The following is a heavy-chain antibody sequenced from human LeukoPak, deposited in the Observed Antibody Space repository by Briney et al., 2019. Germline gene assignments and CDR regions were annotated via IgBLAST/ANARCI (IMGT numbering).Heavy chain of an antibody. CDR2: TSYDGSTE. J-gene: IGHJ4*02. Sequence: PGGSLRLSCAASGFTFGSYAMHWVRQAPGKGLEWVAYTSYDGSTEYYADSVKGRFTMYRDNSKDTLYLQMNSLRAEDTAVYFCAKDQYSRDYFDLDYWGQGTLVTVSP. CDR1: GFTFGSYA. V-gene: IGHV3-30*18. CDR3: AKDQYSRDYFDLDY. D-gene: IGHD4-17*01.